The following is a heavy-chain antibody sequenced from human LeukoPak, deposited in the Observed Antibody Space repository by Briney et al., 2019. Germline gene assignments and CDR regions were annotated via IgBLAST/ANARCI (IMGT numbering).Heavy chain of an antibody. D-gene: IGHD5-12*01. J-gene: IGHJ4*02. V-gene: IGHV3-7*01. Sequence: GGSLRLPCVGSGFTFSRHWISWVRQAPGKGLEWVAHMKYDGSEKYYVDSVKGRFTISRDNAKNSLYLQMNSLRAEDAGVYYCARVPGTWWLHDYWGQGTLVTVSS. CDR3: ARVPGTWWLHDY. CDR1: GFTFSRHW. CDR2: MKYDGSEK.